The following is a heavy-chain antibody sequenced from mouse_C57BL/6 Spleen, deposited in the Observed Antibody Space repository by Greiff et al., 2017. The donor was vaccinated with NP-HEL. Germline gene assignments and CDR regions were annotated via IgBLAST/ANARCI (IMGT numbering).Heavy chain of an antibody. J-gene: IGHJ4*01. CDR1: GFTFSSYA. CDR3: ARDRPDYAMDY. Sequence: EVKLVESGGGLVKPGGSLKLSCAASGFTFSSYAMSWVRQTPEKRLEWVATISDGGSYTYYPDNVKGRFTISRDNAKNNLYLQMSHLKSEDTAMYYCARDRPDYAMDYWGQGTSVTVSS. CDR2: ISDGGSYT. V-gene: IGHV5-4*01.